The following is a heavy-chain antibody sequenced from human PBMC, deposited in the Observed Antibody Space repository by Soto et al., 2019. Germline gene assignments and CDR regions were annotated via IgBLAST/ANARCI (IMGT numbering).Heavy chain of an antibody. Sequence: SGTPSPPLTFPGGSISSSSYYWGWIRQPPGKGLEWIGSIYYSGSTYYNPSLKSRVTISVDTSKNQFSLKLSSVTAADTAVYYCARQPNYDYVWGSYRLPYWGQGTLVTVSS. D-gene: IGHD3-16*02. J-gene: IGHJ4*02. CDR2: IYYSGST. V-gene: IGHV4-39*01. CDR3: ARQPNYDYVWGSYRLPY. CDR1: GGSISSSSYY.